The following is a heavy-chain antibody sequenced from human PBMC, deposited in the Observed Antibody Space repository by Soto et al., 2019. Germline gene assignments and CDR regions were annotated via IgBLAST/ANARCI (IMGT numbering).Heavy chain of an antibody. V-gene: IGHV1-18*04. D-gene: IGHD3-22*01. J-gene: IGHJ5*02. Sequence: ASVKVSCKASGYTFTSYGISWKRQAPGQGLEWMGWISAYNGNTNYAQKLQGRGTMTRGPSTRTAYWELWSLRDEDTAVYYCARNYDSSGYYFRGGCDPWGQGTLVTVAS. CDR2: ISAYNGNT. CDR3: ARNYDSSGYYFRGGCDP. CDR1: GYTFTSYG.